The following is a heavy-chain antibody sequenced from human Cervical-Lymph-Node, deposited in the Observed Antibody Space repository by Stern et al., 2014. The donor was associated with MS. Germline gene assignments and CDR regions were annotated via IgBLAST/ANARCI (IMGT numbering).Heavy chain of an antibody. CDR2: IGTAGDT. D-gene: IGHD6-19*01. CDR3: ARAVAGTIDY. J-gene: IGHJ4*02. CDR1: GFTFSSYD. Sequence: EVQLVESGGGLVQPGGSLRLSCAASGFTFSSYDMHWVRQATGKGLEWVSAIGTAGDTYYPGSVKGRFAISKENAKNSLYLQMNSLRAGDTAVYYCARAVAGTIDYWGQGTLVTVSS. V-gene: IGHV3-13*01.